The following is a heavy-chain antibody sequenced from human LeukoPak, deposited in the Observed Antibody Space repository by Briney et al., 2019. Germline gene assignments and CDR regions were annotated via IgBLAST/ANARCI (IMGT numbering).Heavy chain of an antibody. V-gene: IGHV3-30*19. D-gene: IGHD6-13*01. Sequence: GGSLRLSCAASGFTFIGYGMHWVRQAPGKGLEWVAVISYDGSNKYYADSVKGRFTISRDNSKNTLYLQMNSLRAEDTAVYYCARDDKWQQLVRVLDNWGQGTLVTVSS. CDR3: ARDDKWQQLVRVLDN. J-gene: IGHJ4*02. CDR1: GFTFIGYG. CDR2: ISYDGSNK.